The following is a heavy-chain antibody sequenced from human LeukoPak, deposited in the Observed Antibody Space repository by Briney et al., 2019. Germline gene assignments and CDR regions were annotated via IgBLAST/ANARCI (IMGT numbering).Heavy chain of an antibody. CDR2: INPSGGST. V-gene: IGHV1-46*01. CDR3: ARDPPQSIAALELDY. D-gene: IGHD6-6*01. J-gene: IGHJ4*02. Sequence: ASVKVSCKASGYTFTSYYMHWVRQAPGQGLEWMGIINPSGGSTSYAQKFQGRVTMTRDMSTSTVYMELSSLRSDDTAVYYCARDPPQSIAALELDYWGQGTLVTVSS. CDR1: GYTFTSYY.